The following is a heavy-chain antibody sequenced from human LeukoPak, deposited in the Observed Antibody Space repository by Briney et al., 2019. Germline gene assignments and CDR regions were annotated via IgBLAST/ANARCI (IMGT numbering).Heavy chain of an antibody. CDR3: AKVTGTTNY. CDR1: GFTFSNYA. Sequence: GGSLRLSCAASGFTFSNYAMSWVRQAPGKGLEWVSSISGSGESMSYADSVKGRFTISRDNSKSTLYLQMSSLRAEDTAVYHCAKVTGTTNYWGQGTLVTVSS. J-gene: IGHJ4*02. D-gene: IGHD1-1*01. CDR2: ISGSGESM. V-gene: IGHV3-23*01.